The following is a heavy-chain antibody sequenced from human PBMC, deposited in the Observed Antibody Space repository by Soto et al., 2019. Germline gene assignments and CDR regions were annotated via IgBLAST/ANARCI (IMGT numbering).Heavy chain of an antibody. J-gene: IGHJ4*02. D-gene: IGHD1-26*01. Sequence: QVQLQESGPGLVKPSETLSLTCTVSGGSISSYYWCWIRQPPGKGLEWIGYIYYSGSTNYNHSLKSRVTISVDSSKNHFALKLSSVTAAVTAGYYCARRYGGNLNFCGQGTLVTVSS. CDR2: IYYSGST. V-gene: IGHV4-59*08. CDR1: GGSISSYY. CDR3: ARRYGGNLNF.